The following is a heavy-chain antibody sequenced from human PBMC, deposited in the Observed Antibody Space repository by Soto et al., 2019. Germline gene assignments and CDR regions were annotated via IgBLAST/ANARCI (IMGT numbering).Heavy chain of an antibody. V-gene: IGHV4-4*07. CDR3: ARDQGYTGYETDWFDP. CDR2: IYTTGTT. J-gene: IGHJ5*02. CDR1: GDSMSSYY. Sequence: PSETLSLTCTVSGDSMSSYYWSWIRQPAGRGLEWIGHIYTTGTTYFNPSIKSRVTMSLDTSKNQFSLRLRSVTAADTAVYYCARDQGYTGYETDWFDPWGQGTLVTVSS. D-gene: IGHD5-12*01.